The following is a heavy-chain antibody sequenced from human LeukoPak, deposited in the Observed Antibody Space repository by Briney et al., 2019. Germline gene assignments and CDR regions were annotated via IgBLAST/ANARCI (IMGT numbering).Heavy chain of an antibody. D-gene: IGHD2-2*01. V-gene: IGHV3-23*01. CDR2: LRGNGDT. CDR1: GFTFSSYA. CDR3: ATGASSTDSYSHDH. Sequence: GGSLTLSCAASGFTFSSYAMSWVREAPARGLEWVSSLRGNGDTFYADSVKGRFTLSRDESRNTVYLQLNNLRVEDTAVYYCATGASSTDSYSHDHGGQATLIIVSS. J-gene: IGHJ4*02.